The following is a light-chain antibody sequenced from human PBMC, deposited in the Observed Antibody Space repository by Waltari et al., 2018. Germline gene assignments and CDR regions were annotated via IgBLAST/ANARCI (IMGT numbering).Light chain of an antibody. Sequence: SLELTQSPSVAVSPGRTAGITCSGDALSKQHVYWYQQRPGQAPVLVLFKDSERPSGIPERFSGSRSGTTGTLTITGVQAEDEADYYCQSSDSSGNDYVFGPGTKVTVL. V-gene: IGLV3-25*03. CDR1: ALSKQH. J-gene: IGLJ1*01. CDR2: KDS. CDR3: QSSDSSGNDYV.